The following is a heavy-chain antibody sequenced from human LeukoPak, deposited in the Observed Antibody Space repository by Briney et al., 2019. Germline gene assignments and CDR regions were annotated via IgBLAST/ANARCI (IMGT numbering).Heavy chain of an antibody. CDR1: GNIFTGYY. CDR2: INPNGGGP. V-gene: IGHV1-2*02. Sequence: ASVKVSCKASGNIFTGYYLHWVRQAPGQGLEWTGWINPNGGGPKYAPKFQGRVTMTRDTSINTVYMELSRLRSDDTAVYYCATGLFSYYYGSGAWGQGTLVTVSS. CDR3: ATGLFSYYYGSGA. J-gene: IGHJ4*02. D-gene: IGHD3-10*01.